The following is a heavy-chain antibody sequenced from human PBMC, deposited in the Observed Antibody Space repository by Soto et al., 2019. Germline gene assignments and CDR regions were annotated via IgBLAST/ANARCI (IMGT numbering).Heavy chain of an antibody. CDR2: INPNSGGT. CDR3: AVKDPTERYYYGMDV. V-gene: IGHV1-2*02. CDR1: GYTFTGYY. D-gene: IGHD1-1*01. J-gene: IGHJ6*04. Sequence: ASVKVSCKASGYTFTGYYMHWVRQAPGQGLEWMGWINPNSGGTNYAQKFQGRVTMTRDTSISTAYMELSRLRSDDTAVYYCAVKDPTERYYYGMDVWGKGTMVTVSS.